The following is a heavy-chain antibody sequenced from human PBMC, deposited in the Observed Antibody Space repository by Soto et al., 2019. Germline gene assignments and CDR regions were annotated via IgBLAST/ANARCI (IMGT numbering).Heavy chain of an antibody. Sequence: ASVKVSCKVSGYTFTALSMHWVRQAPGKGLEWMGGLDPEDGETIYAQKFQGRVTMTEDTSSDTAYMELSNLSSEDTAVYYCATYGNGGSYYDLDYWGQGTQVTVSS. D-gene: IGHD1-26*01. CDR1: GYTFTALS. J-gene: IGHJ4*02. V-gene: IGHV1-24*01. CDR3: ATYGNGGSYYDLDY. CDR2: LDPEDGET.